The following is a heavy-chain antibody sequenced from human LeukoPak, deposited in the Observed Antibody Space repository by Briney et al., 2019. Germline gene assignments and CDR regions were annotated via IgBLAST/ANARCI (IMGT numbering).Heavy chain of an antibody. J-gene: IGHJ6*02. D-gene: IGHD5-12*01. CDR3: AKSGGSGYDPRFFGMDV. Sequence: QPGGSLRLSCAASGFPFTTYGMHWVRQAPGKGLEWVAIISYDRSNKYYADSVKGRFTISRDNSKNTLYLQMNSLRAEDTAVYYCAKSGGSGYDPRFFGMDVWGRGTTVTVSS. V-gene: IGHV3-30*18. CDR1: GFPFTTYG. CDR2: ISYDRSNK.